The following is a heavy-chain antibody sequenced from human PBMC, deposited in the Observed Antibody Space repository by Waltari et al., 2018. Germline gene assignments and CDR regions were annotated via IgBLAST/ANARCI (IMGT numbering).Heavy chain of an antibody. V-gene: IGHV5-51*01. Sequence: EVQLVQSGAEVKKPGESLKISCQCSGYTFTRYWIGWVRQMPGKGLEWMGIIYPVDSDTRYGPAFQGQVTISADKSINTAYLQWSGLKASDTAMYYCARATGVGGRGYYMDVWGIGTTVTVSS. CDR2: IYPVDSDT. CDR1: GYTFTRYW. J-gene: IGHJ6*03. D-gene: IGHD3-16*01. CDR3: ARATGVGGRGYYMDV.